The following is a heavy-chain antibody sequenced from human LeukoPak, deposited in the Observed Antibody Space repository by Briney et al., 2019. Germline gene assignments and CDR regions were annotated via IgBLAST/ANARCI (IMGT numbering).Heavy chain of an antibody. CDR1: GFTFDDYA. V-gene: IGHV3-9*01. Sequence: GRSLRLYCAASGFTFDDYAMHWVRQAPGKGLEWVSGISWNSGSIGYADSVKGRFTISRDNAKNSLYLQMNSLRAEDTALYYCAKDRELLGWKYYFDYWGQGTLVTVSS. CDR2: ISWNSGSI. D-gene: IGHD1-7*01. J-gene: IGHJ4*02. CDR3: AKDRELLGWKYYFDY.